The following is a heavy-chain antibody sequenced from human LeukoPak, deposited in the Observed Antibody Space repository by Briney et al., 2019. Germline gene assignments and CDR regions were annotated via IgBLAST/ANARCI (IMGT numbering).Heavy chain of an antibody. D-gene: IGHD6-13*01. CDR1: GYTFTNYA. J-gene: IGHJ6*03. CDR2: IHPSTGNP. Sequence: ASVKVSCKTSGYTFTNYAMNWVRQAPGQGLEWMGWIHPSTGNPTYAQGFTRRFVFSLDTSVSTAYLQISSLKAEDTAVYYCARDQSSSWSYYYYMDVWGKGTTVTVSS. V-gene: IGHV7-4-1*02. CDR3: ARDQSSSWSYYYYMDV.